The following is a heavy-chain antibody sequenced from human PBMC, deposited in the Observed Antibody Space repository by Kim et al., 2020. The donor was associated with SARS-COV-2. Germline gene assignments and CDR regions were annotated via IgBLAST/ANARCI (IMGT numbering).Heavy chain of an antibody. V-gene: IGHV3-23*01. J-gene: IGHJ4*02. CDR3: AKDLRSIVGATAFDY. CDR1: GFTFSSYA. Sequence: GGSLRLSCAASGFTFSSYAMSWVRQAPGKGLEWVSAISGSGGSTYYADSVKGRFTISRDNSKNTLYLQMNSLRAEDTAVYYCAKDLRSIVGATAFDYWGQGTLVTVSS. CDR2: ISGSGGST. D-gene: IGHD1-26*01.